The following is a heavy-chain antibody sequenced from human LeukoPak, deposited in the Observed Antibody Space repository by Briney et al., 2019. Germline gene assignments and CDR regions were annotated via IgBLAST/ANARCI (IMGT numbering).Heavy chain of an antibody. CDR2: IIPIFGTA. D-gene: IGHD2-8*01. Sequence: SVKVSCKPSVGTFSSYAISWVRQAPGQGLEWMGGIIPIFGTANYAQKFQGRVTITADKSTSTAYMELSSLRSEDTAVYYRARGGGDIVLMVCAPYYYYYMDVWGKGTTVTVYS. CDR3: ARGGGDIVLMVCAPYYYYYMDV. V-gene: IGHV1-69*06. J-gene: IGHJ6*03. CDR1: VGTFSSYA.